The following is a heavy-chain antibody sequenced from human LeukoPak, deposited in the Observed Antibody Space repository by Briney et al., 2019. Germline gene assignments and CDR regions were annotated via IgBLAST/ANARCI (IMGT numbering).Heavy chain of an antibody. V-gene: IGHV3-53*01. D-gene: IGHD1-26*01. CDR3: AKDPDSRSQGYFDY. CDR2: IYSGGST. J-gene: IGHJ4*02. Sequence: GGSLRPSCAASGFIVSSNYMSWVRQAPGKGLEWVSSIYSGGSTYYADSVKGRYTISRDNSMNTLFLQMNSLRADDTAVYYCAKDPDSRSQGYFDYWGQGTLVTVSS. CDR1: GFIVSSNY.